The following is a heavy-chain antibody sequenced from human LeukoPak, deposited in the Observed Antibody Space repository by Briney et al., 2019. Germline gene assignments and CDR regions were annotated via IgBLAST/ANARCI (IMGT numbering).Heavy chain of an antibody. V-gene: IGHV5-51*01. CDR1: GYSITSYW. D-gene: IGHD4-23*01. Sequence: GKSLKISCKGCGYSITSYWIGFRRQMREKLLELVGIIYPGDSDTRYSPSFQGQVTISADKSISTAYLQWSSLKASDTAMYYCARPVDGAFDIWGQGTMVPVSS. J-gene: IGHJ3*02. CDR3: ARPVDGAFDI. CDR2: IYPGDSDT.